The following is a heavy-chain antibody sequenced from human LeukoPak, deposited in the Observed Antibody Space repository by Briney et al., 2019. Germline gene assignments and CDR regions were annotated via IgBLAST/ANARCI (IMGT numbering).Heavy chain of an antibody. Sequence: PSETLSLTCTVSGGSISSGGYYWSWLRQHPGKGLEWIGYIYYSGSTYYNPSLKSRVTISVDTSKNQFSLKLSSVTAADTAVYYCARAYGLDYGENDCLFDYWGQGTLVTVSS. CDR1: GGSISSGGYY. D-gene: IGHD4-17*01. CDR2: IYYSGST. CDR3: ARAYGLDYGENDCLFDY. V-gene: IGHV4-31*03. J-gene: IGHJ4*02.